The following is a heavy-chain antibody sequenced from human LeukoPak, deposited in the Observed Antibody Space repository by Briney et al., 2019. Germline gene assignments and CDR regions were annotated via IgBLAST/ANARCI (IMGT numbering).Heavy chain of an antibody. CDR2: ISAYNGNT. V-gene: IGHV1-18*01. CDR3: AGPTVVTLNYYYYGMDV. J-gene: IGHJ6*02. D-gene: IGHD4-23*01. CDR1: GYTFTSYG. Sequence: GASVKVSCKASGYTFTSYGISWVRQAPGQGLEWMGWISAYNGNTNYAQKLQGRVTMTIDTSTSTAYMELRSLRSDDTAVYYCAGPTVVTLNYYYYGMDVWGQGTTVTVSS.